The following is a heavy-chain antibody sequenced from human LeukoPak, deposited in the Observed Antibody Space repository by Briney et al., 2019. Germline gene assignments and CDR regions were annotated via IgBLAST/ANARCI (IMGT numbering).Heavy chain of an antibody. D-gene: IGHD3-9*01. V-gene: IGHV3-23*01. CDR1: GFTFSDYY. CDR3: AKGYYDILTAYYADY. Sequence: GGSLRLSCAASGFTFSDYYMSWVRQAPGKGLEWVSAISGSGRSTYYADSVKGRFTISRDNSKNTLYLQMNSLRAEDTAVYYCAKGYYDILTAYYADYWGQGTLVTVSS. CDR2: ISGSGRST. J-gene: IGHJ4*02.